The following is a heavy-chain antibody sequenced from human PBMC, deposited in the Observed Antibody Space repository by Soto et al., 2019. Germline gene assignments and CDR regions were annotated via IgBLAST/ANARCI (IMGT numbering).Heavy chain of an antibody. CDR1: GFTFSSYA. Sequence: PGGSLRLSCAASGFTFSSYAMHWVRQAPGKGLEWVAVISYDGSNKYYADSVKGRFTISRDNSKNTLYLQMNSLRAEDTAVYYCARDGEEYSSSLPYYYGMDVWGQGTTVTVSS. CDR3: ARDGEEYSSSLPYYYGMDV. V-gene: IGHV3-30-3*01. CDR2: ISYDGSNK. D-gene: IGHD6-6*01. J-gene: IGHJ6*02.